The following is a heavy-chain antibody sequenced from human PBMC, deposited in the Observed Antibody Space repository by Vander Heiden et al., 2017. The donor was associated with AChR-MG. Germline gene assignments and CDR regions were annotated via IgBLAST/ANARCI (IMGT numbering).Heavy chain of an antibody. Sequence: QVQLVQSGAEVKKPGASVKVSCKASGYTFTGYYMHWVRQAPGQGVEWMGWINPNSGGTNYAQKFQGRVTMTRDTFISTAYMELSRLRSDDTAVYYCARDVANLVVVVTAILYWGQGTLVTVSS. CDR2: INPNSGGT. CDR1: GYTFTGYY. CDR3: ARDVANLVVVVTAILY. J-gene: IGHJ4*02. V-gene: IGHV1-2*02. D-gene: IGHD2-21*02.